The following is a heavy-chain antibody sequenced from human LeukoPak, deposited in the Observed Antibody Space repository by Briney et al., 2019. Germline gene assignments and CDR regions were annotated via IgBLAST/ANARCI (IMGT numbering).Heavy chain of an antibody. J-gene: IGHJ4*02. V-gene: IGHV3-53*01. D-gene: IGHD2-2*01. CDR3: ARGLGYCTSTTCLLPFDY. Sequence: PGGSLRLSFSASGFTVSTSYITSVRQAPGNWLECVSAIYSGGTTYYADSVKGRFTVSRDNSKNTLYLQMNSLRAEDTAMYYCARGLGYCTSTTCLLPFDYWGQGTLVTVSS. CDR1: GFTVSTSY. CDR2: IYSGGTT.